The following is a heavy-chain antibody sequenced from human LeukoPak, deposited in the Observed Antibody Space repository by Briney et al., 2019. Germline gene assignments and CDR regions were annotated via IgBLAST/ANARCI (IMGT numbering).Heavy chain of an antibody. CDR2: ISWNSGSI. CDR1: GFTFDDYA. D-gene: IGHD3-22*01. V-gene: IGHV3-9*01. CDR3: AKARGQWLYDAFDI. J-gene: IGHJ3*02. Sequence: ALRPSCAASGFTFDDYAMHWVRQAPGKGLEWVSGISWNSGSIGYADPVKGRFTISRDNAKNSLYLQMNSLRAEDTALYYCAKARGQWLYDAFDIWGQGTMVTVSS.